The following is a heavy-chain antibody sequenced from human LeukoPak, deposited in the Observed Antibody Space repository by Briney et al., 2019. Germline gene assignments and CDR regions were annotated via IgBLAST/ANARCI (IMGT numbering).Heavy chain of an antibody. CDR3: ARVRRGYSYGLFDD. CDR2: IYYSGST. J-gene: IGHJ4*02. Sequence: PSETLSLTCTVSGGSISSYYWSWIRQPPGKRLEWIGYIYYSGSTNYNPSLKSRATISVDTSKNQFSLKLSSVTAADTAVYYCARVRRGYSYGLFDDWGQGTLVTVSS. V-gene: IGHV4-59*01. D-gene: IGHD5-18*01. CDR1: GGSISSYY.